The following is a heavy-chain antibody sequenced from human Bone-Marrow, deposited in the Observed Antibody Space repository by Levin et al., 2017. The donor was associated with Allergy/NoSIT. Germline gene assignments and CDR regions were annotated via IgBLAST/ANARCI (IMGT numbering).Heavy chain of an antibody. D-gene: IGHD2-15*01. CDR1: GFTFSSYA. Sequence: PGGSLRLSCAASGFTFSSYAMHWVRQAPGKGLEWVAVISYDGSNKYYADSVKGRFTISRDNSKNTLYLQMNSLRAEDTAVYYCATDGFSIAATGGRDYWGQGTLVTVSS. CDR3: ATDGFSIAATGGRDY. V-gene: IGHV3-30*04. CDR2: ISYDGSNK. J-gene: IGHJ4*02.